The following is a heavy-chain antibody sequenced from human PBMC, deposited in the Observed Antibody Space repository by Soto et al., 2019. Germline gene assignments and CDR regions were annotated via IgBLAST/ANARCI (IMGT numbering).Heavy chain of an antibody. D-gene: IGHD2-2*01. J-gene: IGHJ6*02. CDR3: ARDRGGEYQLLKAPMDV. CDR1: GGTFSSYA. V-gene: IGHV1-69*13. CDR2: IIPIFGTA. Sequence: ASVKVSCKASGGTFSSYAISWVRQAPGQGLGWMGGIIPIFGTANYAQKFQGRVTITADESTSTAYMELSSLRSEDTAVYYCARDRGGEYQLLKAPMDVWGQGTTVTVSS.